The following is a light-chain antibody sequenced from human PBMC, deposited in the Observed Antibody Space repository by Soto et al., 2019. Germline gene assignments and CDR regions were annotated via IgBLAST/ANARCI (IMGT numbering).Light chain of an antibody. V-gene: IGKV3D-20*01. Sequence: EIVLTQSPATLSLSPGGRATLTCGASQSVNSNYLGWYQQKPGLAPRLIIYDASSRATGIPDRFSGSGSGTYFTLTISRLQPEDFAVYYCQQYGRSPVTFGQGTRLEI. J-gene: IGKJ5*01. CDR3: QQYGRSPVT. CDR1: QSVNSNY. CDR2: DAS.